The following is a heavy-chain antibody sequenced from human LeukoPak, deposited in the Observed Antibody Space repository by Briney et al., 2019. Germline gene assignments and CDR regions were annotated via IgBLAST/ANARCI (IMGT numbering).Heavy chain of an antibody. CDR2: ISWKRDSI. Sequence: GGSLRLSCAASGFTFSSYVMHWVRQAPGKGLEWVSGISWKRDSIGYADSVKGRFTISRDNAKKSLYLLMNSLRAEDTALYYCAKGVTYHYDSGSVKWFDPWGQGTLVTVSS. D-gene: IGHD3-10*01. CDR1: GFTFSSYV. V-gene: IGHV3-9*01. CDR3: AKGVTYHYDSGSVKWFDP. J-gene: IGHJ5*02.